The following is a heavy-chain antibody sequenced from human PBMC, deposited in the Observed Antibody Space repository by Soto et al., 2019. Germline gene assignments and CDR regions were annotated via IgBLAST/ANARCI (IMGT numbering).Heavy chain of an antibody. CDR3: ARGGTRNSNYYYYGMDV. CDR1: GGTFSSYA. D-gene: IGHD1-7*01. J-gene: IGHJ6*02. V-gene: IGHV1-69*13. CDR2: IIPIFGTA. Sequence: SVKVSRKASGGTFSSYAISWVRQAPGQGLEWMGGIIPIFGTANYAQKFQGRVTITADESTSTAYMELSSLRSEDTAVYYCARGGTRNSNYYYYGMDVWGQGTTVTVYS.